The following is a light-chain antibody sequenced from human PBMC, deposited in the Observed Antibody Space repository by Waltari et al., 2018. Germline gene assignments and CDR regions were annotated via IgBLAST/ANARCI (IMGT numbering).Light chain of an antibody. J-gene: IGLJ3*02. CDR2: DVT. CDR1: SSDIGGYNY. V-gene: IGLV2-14*01. CDR3: SSYTSSNTWV. Sequence: QSALTQPASVSGSPGQSITISCIGTSSDIGGYNYVSWYQQHPGKAPKVMIYDVTKRPSGVSNRFSGSKSGSTASLTISGLQAEDEADYYCSSYTSSNTWVFGGGTKLTDL.